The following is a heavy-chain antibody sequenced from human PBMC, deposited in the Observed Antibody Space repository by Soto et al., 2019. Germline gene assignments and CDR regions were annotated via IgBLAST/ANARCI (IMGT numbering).Heavy chain of an antibody. CDR2: IYYSGST. CDR1: GGSVSSGSYY. J-gene: IGHJ6*02. CDR3: ARGIEGWYQGRYYYGMDV. V-gene: IGHV4-61*01. D-gene: IGHD6-19*01. Sequence: QVQLQESGPGLVKPSETLSLTCTVSGGSVSSGSYYWSWIRQPPGKGLEWIGYIYYSGSTNYNPSLKSRVTISVDTSKDRFSLKLSSVTAADTAVYYRARGIEGWYQGRYYYGMDVWGQGTTVTVSS.